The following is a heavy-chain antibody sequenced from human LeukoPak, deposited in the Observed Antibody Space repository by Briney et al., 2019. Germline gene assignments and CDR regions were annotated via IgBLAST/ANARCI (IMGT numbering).Heavy chain of an antibody. J-gene: IGHJ4*02. CDR2: IYYSGST. CDR3: AGAARQYYFDY. Sequence: PSETLSLTCTVSGGSISSRYWSWIRQPPGKGLEWIGDIYYSGSTNYNPPLKSRVTISVDTSKNQVSLKLSSVTAADTAVYYCAGAARQYYFDYWGQGTLVTVSS. CDR1: GGSISSRY. V-gene: IGHV4-59*11. D-gene: IGHD6-6*01.